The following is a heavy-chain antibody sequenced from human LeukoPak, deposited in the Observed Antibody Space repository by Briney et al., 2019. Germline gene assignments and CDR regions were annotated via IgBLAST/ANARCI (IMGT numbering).Heavy chain of an antibody. Sequence: GGSLRLSCAASGFTFNNYGMYWVRQAPGKGLQWVAFIQYDGNNKYYADSVRGRFTISRDSSKNTLYLQMNSLRGEDTAVYYCAKGSSGLFDYWGQGTLVTVSS. V-gene: IGHV3-30*02. J-gene: IGHJ4*02. CDR3: AKGSSGLFDY. D-gene: IGHD6-19*01. CDR2: IQYDGNNK. CDR1: GFTFNNYG.